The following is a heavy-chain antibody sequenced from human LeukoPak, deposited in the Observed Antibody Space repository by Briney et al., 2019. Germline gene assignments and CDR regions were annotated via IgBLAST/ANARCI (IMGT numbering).Heavy chain of an antibody. CDR2: IKKDGSEK. J-gene: IGHJ4*02. Sequence: GESLRLSCAASGSTFSNYWMSWVRQAPGKGLERVANIKKDGSEKYYVDSVKGRFTISRDNAKNSLYLQMNSLRVEDTAVHYCARRFGDGDDIDYWGQGTLVTVSS. CDR1: GSTFSNYW. V-gene: IGHV3-7*01. D-gene: IGHD5-24*01. CDR3: ARRFGDGDDIDY.